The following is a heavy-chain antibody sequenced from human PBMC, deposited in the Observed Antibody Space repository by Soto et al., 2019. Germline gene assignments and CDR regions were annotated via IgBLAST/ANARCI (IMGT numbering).Heavy chain of an antibody. CDR2: IYYSGST. Sequence: PSETLSLTCTVSGGSISSYYWSWIRQPPGKGLEWIGYIYYSGSTNYNPSLKSRVTISVDTSKNQFSLKLSSVTAADTAVYYCARDGYILTGYYSRPDAFDIWGQGTMVTVSS. CDR3: ARDGYILTGYYSRPDAFDI. CDR1: GGSISSYY. J-gene: IGHJ3*02. D-gene: IGHD3-9*01. V-gene: IGHV4-59*08.